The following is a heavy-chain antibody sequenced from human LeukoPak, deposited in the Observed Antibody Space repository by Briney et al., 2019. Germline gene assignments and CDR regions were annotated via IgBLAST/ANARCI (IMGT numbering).Heavy chain of an antibody. Sequence: PGGSLRLSCAASGFTFSSYSMNWVRQAPGKGLEWVSSISSRSGDIYYADSVKGRFTISRDNAKNSLYLQMNSLRAEDMAVYYCARDRVGYDILTGYSDYYGMDVWGQGTTVTVSS. V-gene: IGHV3-21*01. CDR1: GFTFSSYS. D-gene: IGHD3-9*01. CDR2: ISSRSGDI. J-gene: IGHJ6*02. CDR3: ARDRVGYDILTGYSDYYGMDV.